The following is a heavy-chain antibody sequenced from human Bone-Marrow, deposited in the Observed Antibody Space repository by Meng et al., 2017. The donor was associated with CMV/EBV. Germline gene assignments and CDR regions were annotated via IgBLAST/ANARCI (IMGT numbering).Heavy chain of an antibody. Sequence: GESLKISCAASGFTFSSYWMSWVRQAPGKGLEWVANIKQDGSEKYYVDSVKGRFTISRDNAKNSLYLQMNSLRAEDTAVYYCARDPKRGLGSYQEWDQGTLVTVSS. CDR2: IKQDGSEK. CDR3: ARDPKRGLGSYQE. CDR1: GFTFSSYW. D-gene: IGHD3-16*02. J-gene: IGHJ4*02. V-gene: IGHV3-7*01.